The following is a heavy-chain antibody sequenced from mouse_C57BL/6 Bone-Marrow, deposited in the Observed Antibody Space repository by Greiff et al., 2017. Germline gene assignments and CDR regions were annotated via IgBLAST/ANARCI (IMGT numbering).Heavy chain of an antibody. V-gene: IGHV1-64*01. CDR2: IHPNSGST. CDR3: ASPNYYGSSP. Sequence: QVHVKQSGAELVKPGASVKLSCKASGYTFTSYWMHWVKQRPGQGLEWIGMIHPNSGSTNYNEKFKSKATLTVDKSSSTAYMQLSSLTSEDSAVYYCASPNYYGSSPWGQGTLVTGSA. J-gene: IGHJ3*01. D-gene: IGHD1-1*01. CDR1: GYTFTSYW.